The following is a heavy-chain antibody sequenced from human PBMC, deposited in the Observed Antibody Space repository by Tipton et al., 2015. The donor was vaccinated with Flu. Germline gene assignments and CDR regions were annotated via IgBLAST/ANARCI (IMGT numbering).Heavy chain of an antibody. CDR1: GFMFSGYG. CDR3: AKDGWDTSGWYPFDY. V-gene: IGHV3-30*02. Sequence: SGFMFSGYGMHWVCQAPGKGLEWVAFIRHDESDKYYADSVKGRFTISRDNSKNALYLAINSLRTEDTAVYYCAKDGWDTSGWYPFDYWGQGTLVTVSS. J-gene: IGHJ4*02. CDR2: IRHDESDK. D-gene: IGHD6-19*01.